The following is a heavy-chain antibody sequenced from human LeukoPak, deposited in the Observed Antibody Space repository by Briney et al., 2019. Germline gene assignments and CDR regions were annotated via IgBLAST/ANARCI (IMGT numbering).Heavy chain of an antibody. Sequence: GASVKVSCKAPGYTFTSYYMHWVRQAPGQGLEWMGIINPSGGSTSYAQKFQGRVTMTRDTSTSTVYMELSSLRSEDTAVYYCARERYYYGSGSRNWFDPWGQGTLVTVSS. CDR2: INPSGGST. CDR3: ARERYYYGSGSRNWFDP. J-gene: IGHJ5*02. CDR1: GYTFTSYY. D-gene: IGHD3-10*01. V-gene: IGHV1-46*01.